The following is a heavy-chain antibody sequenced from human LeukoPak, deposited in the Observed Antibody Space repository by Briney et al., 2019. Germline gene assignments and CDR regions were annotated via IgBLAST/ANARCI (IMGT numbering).Heavy chain of an antibody. D-gene: IGHD3-10*01. V-gene: IGHV4-39*07. CDR2: IYYSGST. J-gene: IGHJ6*03. CDR3: ARVRVYYGSGGLAYYYYMDV. Sequence: PSETLSLTCSVSGGSISGSSYYWGWIRQPPGKGLEWIGSIYYSGSTSYNPSLKSRVTISVDTSKNQFSLKLSSVTAADTAVYYCARVRVYYGSGGLAYYYYMDVWGKGTTVTVSS. CDR1: GGSISGSSYY.